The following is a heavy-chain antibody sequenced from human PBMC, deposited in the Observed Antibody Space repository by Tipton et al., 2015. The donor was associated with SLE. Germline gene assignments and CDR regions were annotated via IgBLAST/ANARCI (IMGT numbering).Heavy chain of an antibody. D-gene: IGHD1-1*01. CDR3: VTTWDDAFDM. CDR1: GGSIRSGSYY. V-gene: IGHV4-39*07. CDR2: MYYSGST. Sequence: VSGGSIRSGSYYWGWIRQPPGKGLEWIGSMYYSGSTYYNPSLKSRVTISVDTSKNQFSLKLRSVTAADTAVYYCVTTWDDAFDMWGQGTMVTVSS. J-gene: IGHJ3*02.